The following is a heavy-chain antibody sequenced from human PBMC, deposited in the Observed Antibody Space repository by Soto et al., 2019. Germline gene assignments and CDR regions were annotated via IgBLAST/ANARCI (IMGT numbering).Heavy chain of an antibody. V-gene: IGHV3-23*01. J-gene: IGHJ4*02. D-gene: IGHD1-26*01. CDR1: GFTFSSYA. CDR2: ISGSGGST. CDR3: ARRGSGSYYDY. Sequence: EVQLLESGGGLVQPGGSLRLSCAASGFTFSSYAMRWVRQAPGKGLEWVSAISGSGGSTYYADSVKGRFTISRDNSKNTLYLQMNSLRAAEMAVYYCARRGSGSYYDYWGQGTLVTVSS.